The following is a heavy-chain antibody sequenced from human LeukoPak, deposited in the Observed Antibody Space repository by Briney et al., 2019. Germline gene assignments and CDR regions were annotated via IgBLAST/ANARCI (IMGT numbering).Heavy chain of an antibody. CDR1: GDSMSGYY. CDR2: IYYSGST. CDR3: ARDLNRSFYYDGSRSLSAFNN. J-gene: IGHJ3*02. D-gene: IGHD3-22*01. Sequence: PETPSLTCIVSGDSMSGYYWSWIGQPPGKGLEWIGYIYYSGSTHSHPSLMSRVTISVDTSKNQFSLKLSSLTAADTAVYYCARDLNRSFYYDGSRSLSAFNNWGQGTIVTVSS. V-gene: IGHV4-59*01.